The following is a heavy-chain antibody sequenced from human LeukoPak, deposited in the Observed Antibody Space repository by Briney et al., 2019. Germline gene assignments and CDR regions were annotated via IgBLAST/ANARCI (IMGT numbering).Heavy chain of an antibody. CDR2: INPNDGSI. D-gene: IGHD2-15*01. J-gene: IGHJ4*02. Sequence: GASVKVSCKASGYTFTSYYIHWVRQAPGQGLEWMGIINPNDGSISYAQKFQGRVTMTRDTSTSTVYMELSSLRSEDTAVYYCARDCCSDGSCYCLDYWGQGTLVTVSS. CDR3: ARDCCSDGSCYCLDY. CDR1: GYTFTSYY. V-gene: IGHV1-46*01.